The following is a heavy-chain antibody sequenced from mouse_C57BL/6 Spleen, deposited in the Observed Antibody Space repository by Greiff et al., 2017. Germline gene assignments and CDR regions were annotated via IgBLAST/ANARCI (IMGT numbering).Heavy chain of an antibody. J-gene: IGHJ4*01. CDR3: ATEAMDY. V-gene: IGHV1-26*01. CDR2: INPNNGGT. CDR1: GYTFTDYY. Sequence: EVQLQQSGPELVKPGASVKISCKASGYTFTDYYMNWVKQSHGKSLEWIGDINPNNGGTSYNQKFKGKATLTVDKSSSTAYMELRSLTSEDSAVYYCATEAMDYWGQGTSVTVSS.